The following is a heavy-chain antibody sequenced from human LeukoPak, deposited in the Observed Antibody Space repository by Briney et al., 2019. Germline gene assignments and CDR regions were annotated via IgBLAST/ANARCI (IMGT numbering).Heavy chain of an antibody. V-gene: IGHV1-69*13. J-gene: IGHJ5*02. Sequence: SVKVSCKASGGTFSSYAISWVRQAPGQGLEWMGGIIPIFGTANYAQKFQGRVTITADESTSTAYMELSSLRSEDTAVYYCARGYCSSTSCYVGWFDPWGQGTLVIVSS. CDR2: IIPIFGTA. D-gene: IGHD2-2*01. CDR1: GGTFSSYA. CDR3: ARGYCSSTSCYVGWFDP.